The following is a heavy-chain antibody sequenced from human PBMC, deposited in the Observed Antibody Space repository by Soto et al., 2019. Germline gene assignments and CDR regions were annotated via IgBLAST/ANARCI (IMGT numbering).Heavy chain of an antibody. CDR1: GYTFTSYY. J-gene: IGHJ4*02. Sequence: ASVKVSCKAFGYTFTSYYIHWVRQAPGQGLECMGMINPNGGSTSYTQKFQDRVTMTKDTSTSTVYMELSSLRSEDTAVYYCARGFGYSNYEFWRYYFDYWGQGALVTVSS. V-gene: IGHV1-46*01. CDR3: ARGFGYSNYEFWRYYFDY. D-gene: IGHD4-4*01. CDR2: INPNGGST.